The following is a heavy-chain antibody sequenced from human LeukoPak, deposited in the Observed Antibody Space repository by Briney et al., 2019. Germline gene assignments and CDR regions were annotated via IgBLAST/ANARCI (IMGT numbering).Heavy chain of an antibody. D-gene: IGHD4-17*01. CDR3: ATTVTTPLDY. CDR1: GRTFSSYA. J-gene: IGHJ4*02. CDR2: IIPFLGIA. V-gene: IGHV1-69*04. Sequence: GTSVKVSCNPSGRTFSSYAISWVRQAPGQGLEWMGRIIPFLGIANYAQKFQSRVTITADKSTSTAYMELSSLRSEDTAVYYCATTVTTPLDYWGQGTLVTVSS.